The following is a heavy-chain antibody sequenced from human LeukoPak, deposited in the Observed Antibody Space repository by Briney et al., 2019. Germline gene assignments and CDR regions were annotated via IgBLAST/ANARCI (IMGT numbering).Heavy chain of an antibody. Sequence: GGSLRLSCAASGFTFSSYEMNWVRQTPGKGLEWVSYISSSGTNIYSADSVKGRFTISRDNAKNSLYLQMNSLRAEDTAIYYCAREGIGFVYWGQGTLVTVSS. D-gene: IGHD3-10*01. V-gene: IGHV3-48*03. J-gene: IGHJ4*02. CDR3: AREGIGFVY. CDR1: GFTFSSYE. CDR2: ISSSGTNI.